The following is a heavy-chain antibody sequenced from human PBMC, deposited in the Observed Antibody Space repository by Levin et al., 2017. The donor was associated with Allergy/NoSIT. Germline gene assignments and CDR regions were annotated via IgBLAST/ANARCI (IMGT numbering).Heavy chain of an antibody. CDR2: IWYDGSNK. D-gene: IGHD3-22*01. J-gene: IGHJ4*02. CDR3: AREEGRGVVVQYYFDY. CDR1: GFTFSSYG. Sequence: GGSLRLSCAASGFTFSSYGMHWVRQAPGKGLEWVAVIWYDGSNKYYADSVKGRFTISRDNSKNTLYLQMNSLRAEDTAVYYCAREEGRGVVVQYYFDYWGQGTLVTVSS. V-gene: IGHV3-33*01.